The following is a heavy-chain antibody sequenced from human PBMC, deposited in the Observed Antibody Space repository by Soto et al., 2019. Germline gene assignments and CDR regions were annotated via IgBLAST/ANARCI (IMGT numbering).Heavy chain of an antibody. Sequence: QVQLVQSGAEVKKPGSSVKVSCKASGGTFSSYAISWVRQAPGQGLEWMGGIIPIFGTANYAQKFRGRVTITADESTSTAYMELSSLRSEDTAVYYCARAGTYYYGSGSYYDDYWGQGTLVTVSS. V-gene: IGHV1-69*01. CDR2: IIPIFGTA. CDR3: ARAGTYYYGSGSYYDDY. J-gene: IGHJ4*02. CDR1: GGTFSSYA. D-gene: IGHD3-10*01.